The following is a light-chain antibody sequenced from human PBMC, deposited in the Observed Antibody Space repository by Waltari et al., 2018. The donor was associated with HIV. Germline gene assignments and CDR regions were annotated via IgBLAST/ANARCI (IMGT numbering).Light chain of an antibody. CDR2: QDS. Sequence: SYVLTQPPSVSVSPGQTASITCSGPKLGDIFVYWYQKKPGQSPVLVLFQDSKRPSGIPERYSGANFGSTATLTISGIQASDEAQYFCQAWDAPSSTYVFGSGTEMTV. CDR3: QAWDAPSSTYV. CDR1: KLGDIF. V-gene: IGLV3-1*01. J-gene: IGLJ1*01.